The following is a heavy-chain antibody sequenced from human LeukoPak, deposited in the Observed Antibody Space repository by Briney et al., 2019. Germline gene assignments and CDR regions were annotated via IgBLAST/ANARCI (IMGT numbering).Heavy chain of an antibody. V-gene: IGHV4-61*08. Sequence: PSETLSLTCAVSGGSISSDGYSWSWIRQPPGKGLEWMGYIYYSGSTNYNPSLKSRVTISVDTSKNQFSLKLSSVTAADTAVYYCARGGYGHYDSSGYYPDYWGQGTLVTVSS. J-gene: IGHJ4*02. D-gene: IGHD3-22*01. CDR3: ARGGYGHYDSSGYYPDY. CDR2: IYYSGST. CDR1: GGSISSDGYS.